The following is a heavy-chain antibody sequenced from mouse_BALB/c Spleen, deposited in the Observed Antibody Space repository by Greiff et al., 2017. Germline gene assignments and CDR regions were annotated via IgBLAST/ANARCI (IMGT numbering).Heavy chain of an antibody. J-gene: IGHJ1*01. CDR2: IYPGNSDT. Sequence: EVQLQQSGTVLARPGASVKMSCKASGYTFTSYWMPWVKQRPGQGLEWIGAIYPGNSDTSYNQKFKGKAKLTAVTSTSTAYMELSSLTNEDSAVYYCTREDYGSSYGYYDVWGAGTTVTVSS. D-gene: IGHD1-1*01. V-gene: IGHV1-5*01. CDR3: TREDYGSSYGYYDV. CDR1: GYTFTSYW.